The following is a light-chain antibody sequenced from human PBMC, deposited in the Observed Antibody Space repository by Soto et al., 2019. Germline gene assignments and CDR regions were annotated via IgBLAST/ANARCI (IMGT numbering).Light chain of an antibody. Sequence: IVLTQSPATLSLSPGERATLSCRASQSVSSYLAWYQQKPGQAPRLLIYDTSNRATGIPARFSGSGSGTDFNLSISSLETEDFAVYECQQRSNWTLTFGGGTKLDIK. CDR3: QQRSNWTLT. V-gene: IGKV3-11*01. CDR2: DTS. CDR1: QSVSSY. J-gene: IGKJ4*01.